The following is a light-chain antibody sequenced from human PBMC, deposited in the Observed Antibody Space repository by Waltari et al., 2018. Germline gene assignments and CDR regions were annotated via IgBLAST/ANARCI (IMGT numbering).Light chain of an antibody. Sequence: DIQMTQSPSTLSASVGDRVTISCRASQSVGTWLAWYQQKPGKAPKLLFYMASSLESGVPSRFSASGSGTDFTLTIRRLQPDDFATYSCQQYSSFSTFGQGTKV. CDR2: MAS. CDR1: QSVGTW. J-gene: IGKJ2*01. V-gene: IGKV1-5*03. CDR3: QQYSSFST.